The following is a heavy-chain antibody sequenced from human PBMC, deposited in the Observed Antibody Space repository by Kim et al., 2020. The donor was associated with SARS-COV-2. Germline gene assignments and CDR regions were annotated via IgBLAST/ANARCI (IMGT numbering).Heavy chain of an antibody. CDR3: VKVAGGGYPLRNHYDV. V-gene: IGHV3-64D*09. D-gene: IGHD3-16*01. Sequence: GGSLRLSCSASGFTFSSYAMHWVRQAPGKGLEYVSAISSNGGSTYYADSVKRRFTISRDNSKNTLYLQMSSLRAEDTAVYYCVKVAGGGYPLRNHYDVWGQGTLVTVSS. CDR1: GFTFSSYA. J-gene: IGHJ4*02. CDR2: ISSNGGST.